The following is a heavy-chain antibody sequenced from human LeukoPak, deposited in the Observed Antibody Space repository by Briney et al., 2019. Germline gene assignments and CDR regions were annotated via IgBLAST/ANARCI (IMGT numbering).Heavy chain of an antibody. Sequence: GGSLRLSCAASGFTFSSYSMNWVRQAPGKGLEWVSSISSSSSYIYYADSVKGRFTISRDNAKNSLYLQMNSLRAEDTAVYYCARDLGIAPKENGQFDYWSQGTLVTVSS. CDR2: ISSSSSYI. D-gene: IGHD6-13*01. J-gene: IGHJ4*02. CDR1: GFTFSSYS. CDR3: ARDLGIAPKENGQFDY. V-gene: IGHV3-21*01.